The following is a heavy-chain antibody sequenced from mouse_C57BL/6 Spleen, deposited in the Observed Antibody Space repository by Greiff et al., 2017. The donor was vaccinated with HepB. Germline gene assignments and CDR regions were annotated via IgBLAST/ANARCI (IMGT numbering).Heavy chain of an antibody. CDR3: ARMAYYSNHYFDY. Sequence: VQLQQPGAELVKPGASVKLSCKASGYTFTSYWMQWVKQRPGQGLEWIGEIDPSDSYTNYNQKFKGKATLTVDTSSSTAYMQLSSLTSEDSAVYYCARMAYYSNHYFDYWGQGTTLTVSS. CDR1: GYTFTSYW. J-gene: IGHJ2*01. CDR2: IDPSDSYT. V-gene: IGHV1-50*01. D-gene: IGHD2-5*01.